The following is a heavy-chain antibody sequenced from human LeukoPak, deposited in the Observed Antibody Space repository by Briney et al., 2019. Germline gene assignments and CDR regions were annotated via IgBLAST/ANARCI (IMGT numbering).Heavy chain of an antibody. Sequence: SETLSLICTVSGGSIISYYWSWIRQSPQKGLEWIAYIHSSGKTNYNPSLKSRVTISVDTSKNQFSLKVTSMTAADTGVYYCTRSFPGIVGAADFWGQGTLVTVSS. J-gene: IGHJ4*02. CDR3: TRSFPGIVGAADF. V-gene: IGHV4-59*01. D-gene: IGHD1-26*01. CDR1: GGSIISYY. CDR2: IHSSGKT.